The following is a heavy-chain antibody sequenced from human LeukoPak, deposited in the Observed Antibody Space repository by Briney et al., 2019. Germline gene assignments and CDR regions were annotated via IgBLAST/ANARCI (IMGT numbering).Heavy chain of an antibody. CDR3: AKGSSGYFFDL. V-gene: IGHV3-23*01. D-gene: IGHD3-22*01. J-gene: IGHJ4*02. CDR2: ISNDGGGT. Sequence: GGSLRLSCTASGFIFNNYGLVRVRQAPGKGLEWVSAISNDGGGTPYADFVKGRFTISRDNSKNTLFLQMNSLRAEDTALYYCAKGSSGYFFDLWGQGTLVTVSS. CDR1: GFIFNNYG.